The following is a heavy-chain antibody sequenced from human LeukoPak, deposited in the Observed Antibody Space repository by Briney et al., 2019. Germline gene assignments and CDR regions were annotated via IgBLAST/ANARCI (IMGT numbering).Heavy chain of an antibody. J-gene: IGHJ5*02. Sequence: GGSVKVSCKASGYTFTGYYMHWVGQAPGQGVEGMGWINAKSGGTNYAQKFQGSVTMTRDTSISTPYMDLSTLRSDDTAVYYCARAASYYYDSSGYYAYNWFDPWGQGTLVTVSS. CDR2: INAKSGGT. D-gene: IGHD3-22*01. CDR3: ARAASYYYDSSGYYAYNWFDP. V-gene: IGHV1-2*02. CDR1: GYTFTGYY.